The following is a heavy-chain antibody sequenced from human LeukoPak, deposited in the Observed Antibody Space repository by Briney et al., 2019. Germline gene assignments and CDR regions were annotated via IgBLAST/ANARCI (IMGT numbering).Heavy chain of an antibody. CDR3: ARALGYCSSASCYYFDN. CDR1: AFTFSSYS. CDR2: ISSRSSTI. D-gene: IGHD2-2*01. Sequence: GGSLRLSCAASAFTFSSYSMNWVRQAPGKGLEWVSYISSRSSTIYYADSVKGRFTISRDNAKNSLYLQMNSLRAEDTAVYYCARALGYCSSASCYYFDNWGQGTLVTVSS. J-gene: IGHJ4*02. V-gene: IGHV3-48*01.